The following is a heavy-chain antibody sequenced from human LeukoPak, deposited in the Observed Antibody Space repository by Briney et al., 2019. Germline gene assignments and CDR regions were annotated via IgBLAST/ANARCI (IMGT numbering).Heavy chain of an antibody. Sequence: PSETLSLTCTVSGYSISSGYYWGWIRQPPGKGLEWIGSIYHSGSTYYNPSLKSRVTISVDTSKNQFSLKLSSVTAADTAVYYCARGGISSSWSQHLDYWGQGTLVTVSS. CDR1: GYSISSGYY. D-gene: IGHD6-13*01. CDR3: ARGGISSSWSQHLDY. CDR2: IYHSGST. J-gene: IGHJ4*02. V-gene: IGHV4-38-2*02.